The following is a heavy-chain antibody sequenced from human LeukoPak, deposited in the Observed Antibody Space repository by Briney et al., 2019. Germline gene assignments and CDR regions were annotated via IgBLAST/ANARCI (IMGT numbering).Heavy chain of an antibody. D-gene: IGHD3-16*02. V-gene: IGHV3-15*01. J-gene: IGHJ4*02. Sequence: KPGGSLRLSCAASGFTFKNAWMSWVRQAPGKGLEWVGRMRSKSDGGTTHYAAPVKGRFIISRDESKKTLYLQMNSLQTKDPAVYYCTTALPYDYVWGTYRDPSWGQGTLVTVSS. CDR1: GFTFKNAW. CDR2: MRSKSDGGTT. CDR3: TTALPYDYVWGTYRDPS.